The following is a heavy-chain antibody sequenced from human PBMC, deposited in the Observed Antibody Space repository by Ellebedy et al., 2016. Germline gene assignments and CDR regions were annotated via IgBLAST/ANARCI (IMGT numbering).Heavy chain of an antibody. CDR2: ISYDGSNK. Sequence: GESLKISXAASGFTFSSYAMHWVRQAPGKGLEWVAVISYDGSNKYYADSVKGRFTISRDNSKNTLYLQMNSLRAEDTAVYYCARGHGDYDRAGKYGMDVWGQGTTVTVSS. D-gene: IGHD4-17*01. CDR3: ARGHGDYDRAGKYGMDV. J-gene: IGHJ6*02. V-gene: IGHV3-30-3*01. CDR1: GFTFSSYA.